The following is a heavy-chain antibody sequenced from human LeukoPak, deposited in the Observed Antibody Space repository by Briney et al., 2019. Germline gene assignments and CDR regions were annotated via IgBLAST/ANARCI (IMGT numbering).Heavy chain of an antibody. V-gene: IGHV4-39*07. CDR2: IYYSGST. CDR3: VRVKAQQWLPDY. CDR1: GGSISNSNYY. Sequence: SETLSLTCIVSGGSISNSNYYWGWIRQPPGKGLEWIGIIYYSGSTYYNPSLKSRVTISVDTSKNQFSLNLSSVTAADTAVYYCVRVKAQQWLPDYWGQGTLVTVSS. J-gene: IGHJ4*02. D-gene: IGHD6-19*01.